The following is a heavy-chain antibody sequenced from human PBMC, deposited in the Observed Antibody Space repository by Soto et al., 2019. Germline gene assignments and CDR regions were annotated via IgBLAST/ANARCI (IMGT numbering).Heavy chain of an antibody. CDR1: GFTFSSYS. D-gene: IGHD3-3*01. CDR3: ARDYDFWSGQYGMDV. V-gene: IGHV3-48*02. Sequence: EVQLVESGGGLVQPGGSLRLSCAASGFTFSSYSMNWVRQAPGKGLEWVSYISSSSSTIYYADSVKGRFTISRDNAKNSLYLQMNSLRDEDTAVYYCARDYDFWSGQYGMDVGGQGTTVTVSS. CDR2: ISSSSSTI. J-gene: IGHJ6*02.